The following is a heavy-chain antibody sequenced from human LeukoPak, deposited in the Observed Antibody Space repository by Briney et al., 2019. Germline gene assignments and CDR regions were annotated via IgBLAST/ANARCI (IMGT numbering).Heavy chain of an antibody. CDR3: VKVIHSGWFQGAFDC. V-gene: IGHV3-30*18. Sequence: GGSLRLSCAASGFTFSSYALHWVRQAPGKGLEWVAVMSHDGSNKYYGDSVKGRFTISRDNSKNTLYLQMNSLRAEDTAFYYCVKVIHSGWFQGAFDCWGQGTMVTVSS. CDR2: MSHDGSNK. D-gene: IGHD6-19*01. CDR1: GFTFSSYA. J-gene: IGHJ3*01.